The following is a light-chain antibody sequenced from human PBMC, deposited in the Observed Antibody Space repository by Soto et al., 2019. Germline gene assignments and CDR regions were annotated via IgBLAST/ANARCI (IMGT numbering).Light chain of an antibody. CDR2: DAS. V-gene: IGKV1-5*01. Sequence: DIQMTQSPSTLSASVGDRVTITCRANQSISNWLAWYQQRPGKAPNVLIYDASSLQSGVPSRFSGSAYGREFTLSISNLQPDDLATYYCQQYNSSPLTFGGGTKVEIK. CDR1: QSISNW. J-gene: IGKJ4*01. CDR3: QQYNSSPLT.